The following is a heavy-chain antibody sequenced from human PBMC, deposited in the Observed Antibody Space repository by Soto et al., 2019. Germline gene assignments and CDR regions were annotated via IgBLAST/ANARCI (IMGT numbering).Heavy chain of an antibody. CDR3: ARAQPTYSSSYFDY. V-gene: IGHV3-33*01. J-gene: IGHJ4*02. D-gene: IGHD3-22*01. Sequence: GGSLRLSCAASGLTLSTTGMHWVRQAPGKGLEWLAVLWYDGNNKYYADSVKGRFTISRDTSKNTLYLHMNSLRAEDTAVYYCARAQPTYSSSYFDYWGQGTLVTVSS. CDR2: LWYDGNNK. CDR1: GLTLSTTG.